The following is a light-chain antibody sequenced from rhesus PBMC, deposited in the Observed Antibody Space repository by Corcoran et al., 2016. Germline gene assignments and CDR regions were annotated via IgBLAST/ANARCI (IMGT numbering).Light chain of an antibody. J-gene: IGKJ4*01. CDR2: GAS. CDR1: QSVNSS. Sequence: EIVMTQSPATLSLSPGERATLSCRASQSVNSSLAWYHQQPGQAPKLPIYGASSRPTGIPDRFSGTGSGTEYHLTIRSLEPEDVGIYYCQQDYSWPLTFGGGTKVDLK. V-gene: IGKV3-24*01. CDR3: QQDYSWPLT.